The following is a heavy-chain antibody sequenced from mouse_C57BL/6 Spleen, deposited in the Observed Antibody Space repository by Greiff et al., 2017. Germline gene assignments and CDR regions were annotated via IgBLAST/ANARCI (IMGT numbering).Heavy chain of an antibody. CDR3: ARHSGGSYAMDY. V-gene: IGHV2-6-1*01. CDR1: GFSLTSYG. Sequence: VQVVESGPGLVAPSQSLSITCTVSGFSLTSYGVHWVRQPPGKGLEWLVVIWSDGSTTYNSALNSRLSISKDNSKSQVFLKMNSLQTDDTAMYYCARHSGGSYAMDYWGQGTSVTVSS. J-gene: IGHJ4*01. D-gene: IGHD3-1*01. CDR2: IWSDGST.